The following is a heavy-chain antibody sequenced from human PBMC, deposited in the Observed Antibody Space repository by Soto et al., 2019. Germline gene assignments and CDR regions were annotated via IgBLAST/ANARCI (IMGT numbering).Heavy chain of an antibody. Sequence: QVQLVQSGAEVKKPGASVKVSCKASGYTFTSYGISWVRQAPGQGLEWMGWISAYNGNTNYAQKLQGRVTMTTDTSTSTAYMELRSLRSDDTAVYYCARNIGIAVVCPGYYNWFDPWGQGTLVTVSS. CDR2: ISAYNGNT. J-gene: IGHJ5*02. V-gene: IGHV1-18*04. CDR3: ARNIGIAVVCPGYYNWFDP. D-gene: IGHD6-19*01. CDR1: GYTFTSYG.